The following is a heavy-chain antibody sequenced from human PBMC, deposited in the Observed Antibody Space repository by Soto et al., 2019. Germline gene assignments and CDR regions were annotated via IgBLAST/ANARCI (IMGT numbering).Heavy chain of an antibody. CDR2: MNPNSGNT. J-gene: IGHJ5*02. CDR1: GYTFTSYD. Sequence: QVQLVQSGAEVKKPGASVKVSCKASGYTFTSYDINWVRQATGQGLEWMGWMNPNSGNTNYAQKLQGRVTMTTDTSTSTAYMELRSLRSDDTAVYYCARDCGGDCYSGDNWFDPWGQGTLVTVSS. D-gene: IGHD2-21*02. V-gene: IGHV1-8*01. CDR3: ARDCGGDCYSGDNWFDP.